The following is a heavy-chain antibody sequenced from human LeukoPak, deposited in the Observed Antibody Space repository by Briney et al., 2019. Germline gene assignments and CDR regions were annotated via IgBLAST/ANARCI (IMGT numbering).Heavy chain of an antibody. CDR1: GGSISSYY. D-gene: IGHD3-3*01. J-gene: IGHJ5*02. CDR2: IYYSGST. CDR3: ARVSGFWSGYPNWFDP. Sequence: SETLSLTYTVSGGSISSYYWSWIRQPPGKGLEWIGYIYYSGSTNYNPSLKSRVTISVDTSKNQFSLKLSSVTAADTAVYYCARVSGFWSGYPNWFDPWGQGTLVTVSS. V-gene: IGHV4-59*01.